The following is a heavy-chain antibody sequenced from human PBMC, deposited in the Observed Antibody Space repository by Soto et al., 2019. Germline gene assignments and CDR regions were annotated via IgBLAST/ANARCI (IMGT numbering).Heavy chain of an antibody. J-gene: IGHJ3*02. V-gene: IGHV3-30*18. CDR2: ISYDVRST. CDR3: AKVLPSTAVEGGGDAFDI. Sequence: GGSLRLSCAASGFAFRSFGMHWVRQAPGKGLEWVALISYDVRSTYFADSVKGRFTISRDNSKNTMYLQMSSLRVEDTAIYFCAKVLPSTAVEGGGDAFDIWGQGTMVTVSS. CDR1: GFAFRSFG. D-gene: IGHD2-21*02.